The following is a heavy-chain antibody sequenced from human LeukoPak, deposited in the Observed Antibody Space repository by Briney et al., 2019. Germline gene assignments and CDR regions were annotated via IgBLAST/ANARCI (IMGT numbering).Heavy chain of an antibody. V-gene: IGHV3-21*01. CDR3: ARADIVVVPAATLNWFDP. CDR1: GFAFSTLT. J-gene: IGHJ5*02. CDR2: ISSSSSYI. Sequence: PGGSLRLSCAASGFAFSTLTMNWVRQAPGKGLELVSSISSSSSYIYYADSVKGRFTISRDNAKNSLYLQMNSLRAEDTAVYYCARADIVVVPAATLNWFDPWGQGTLVTVSS. D-gene: IGHD2-2*01.